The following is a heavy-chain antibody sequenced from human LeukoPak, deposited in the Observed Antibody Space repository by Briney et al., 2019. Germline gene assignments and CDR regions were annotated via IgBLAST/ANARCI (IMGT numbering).Heavy chain of an antibody. J-gene: IGHJ4*02. V-gene: IGHV4-61*02. CDR2: IYTSGST. Sequence: SETLSLTCTVSGGSISSGSYYWSWIRQPAGKGLEWIGRIYTSGSTNYNPSLKSRVTISVDTSKNQFSLKLSSVTAADTAVYYCARANPGVIKAGFDYWGQGTLVTVSS. D-gene: IGHD3-10*01. CDR3: ARANPGVIKAGFDY. CDR1: GGSISSGSYY.